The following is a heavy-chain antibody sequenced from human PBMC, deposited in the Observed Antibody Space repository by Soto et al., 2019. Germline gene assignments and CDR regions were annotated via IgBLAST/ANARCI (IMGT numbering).Heavy chain of an antibody. D-gene: IGHD3-3*01. CDR2: IYYGGST. CDR3: ARQPNNYDFWSGYYFSRFDY. J-gene: IGHJ4*02. V-gene: IGHV4-31*03. CDR1: GVSISSGGYY. Sequence: SETLSLTCTVSGVSISSGGYYWSWIRQHPGKGLEWIGYIYYGGSTYYNPSLKSRVTISVDTSKNQFSLKLSSVTAADTAVYYCARQPNNYDFWSGYYFSRFDYWGQGTLVTVSS.